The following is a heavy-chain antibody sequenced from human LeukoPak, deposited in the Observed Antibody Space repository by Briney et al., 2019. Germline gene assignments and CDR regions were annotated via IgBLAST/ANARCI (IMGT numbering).Heavy chain of an antibody. CDR1: GYTFTGYY. Sequence: ASVKVSCKASGYTFTGYYMHWVRQAPGQGLEWMGWINPSGGSTSYAQKFQGRVTMTRDMSTSTVYMELSSLRSEDTAVYYCARGGVAAAYNYWGQGTLVTVSS. CDR3: ARGGVAAAYNY. D-gene: IGHD6-13*01. V-gene: IGHV1-46*01. CDR2: INPSGGST. J-gene: IGHJ4*02.